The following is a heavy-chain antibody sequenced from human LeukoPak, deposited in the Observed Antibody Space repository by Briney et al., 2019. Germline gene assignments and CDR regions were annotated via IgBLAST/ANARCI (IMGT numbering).Heavy chain of an antibody. CDR3: AREPWYCGGDCYSAQYFQH. V-gene: IGHV1-2*02. D-gene: IGHD2-21*02. Sequence: ASVKVSCKASGYTFTGYYMHWVRQAPGQGREWMGWINPNSCGTNYAQKFQGTVTMTRHTSISTAYMELSRLRSDDTAVYYCAREPWYCGGDCYSAQYFQHWGQGTLVTVSS. CDR1: GYTFTGYY. J-gene: IGHJ1*01. CDR2: INPNSCGT.